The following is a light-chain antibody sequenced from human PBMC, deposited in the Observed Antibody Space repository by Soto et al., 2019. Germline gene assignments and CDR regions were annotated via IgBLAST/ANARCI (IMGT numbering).Light chain of an antibody. J-gene: IGKJ1*01. CDR2: GAS. V-gene: IGKV3-15*01. Sequence: VMTQSPATLSVSPGERATLSCRASQSVSSNLAWYQQKPGQAPRLLIYGASTRATGIPARFSGSGSGTEFTLTISSLQSEDFAVYYCQQYNNWPRWTFGQGTKVDIK. CDR1: QSVSSN. CDR3: QQYNNWPRWT.